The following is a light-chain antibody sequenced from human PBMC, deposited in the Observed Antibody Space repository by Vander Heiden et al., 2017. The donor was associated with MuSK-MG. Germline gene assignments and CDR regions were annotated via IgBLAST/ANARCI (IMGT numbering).Light chain of an antibody. Sequence: SALTPPRSVSGSTGPSVTISCTGTSSDFGGYNSVYWDQPHPDKAPILMIYDVSKRPAWCLDRSTGSKSGNTASRTISGLQSEDEADYYCCSYAFIYTSVFGLGTKLTVL. J-gene: IGLJ2*01. V-gene: IGLV2-11*01. CDR3: CSYAFIYTSV. CDR2: DVS. CDR1: SSDFGGYNS.